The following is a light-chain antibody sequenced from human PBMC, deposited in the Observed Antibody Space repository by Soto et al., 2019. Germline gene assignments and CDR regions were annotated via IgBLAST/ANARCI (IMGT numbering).Light chain of an antibody. CDR2: AAS. J-gene: IGKJ1*01. CDR1: QGIGND. Sequence: AIQLTQSPSSLSASVGDRVTISCVACQGIGNDLAWYQQKPGKAPRLLIFAASNLQSGVPSRFSGSGSGTDFTLTISRLQPEDFATYYCLQLYNFSWAFGQGTKVDI. CDR3: LQLYNFSWA. V-gene: IGKV1-6*01.